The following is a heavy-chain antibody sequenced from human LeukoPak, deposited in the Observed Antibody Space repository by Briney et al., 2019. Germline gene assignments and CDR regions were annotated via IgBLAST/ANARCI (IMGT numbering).Heavy chain of an antibody. CDR2: IYTSGST. D-gene: IGHD6-13*01. J-gene: IGHJ4*02. CDR1: GGSISGYY. CDR3: ARERTAYSSSWNLDY. V-gene: IGHV4-4*07. Sequence: SETLSLTCTVSGGSISGYYWSWMRQPAGKGLEWIGHIYTSGSTNYNPSLKSRVTISIDTSKNQFSLKLSSVTAADTAVYYCARERTAYSSSWNLDYWGQGTLVTVSS.